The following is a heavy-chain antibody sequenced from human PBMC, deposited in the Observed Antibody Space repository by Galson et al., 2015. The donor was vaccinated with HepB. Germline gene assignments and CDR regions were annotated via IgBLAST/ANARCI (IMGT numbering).Heavy chain of an antibody. CDR3: ARQRRSILVAGAADY. V-gene: IGHV5-51*01. D-gene: IGHD6-19*01. J-gene: IGHJ4*02. CDR1: GYSFNRHW. Sequence: QSGAEVKKPGESLKISCKGSGYSFNRHWIGWVRQMPGKGLEWMGIIYPGDSDTRYSPSFQGQVTVSADKSISTAYLQWSSLKASDTAMYYCARQRRSILVAGAADYWGEVTQVTVSS. CDR2: IYPGDSDT.